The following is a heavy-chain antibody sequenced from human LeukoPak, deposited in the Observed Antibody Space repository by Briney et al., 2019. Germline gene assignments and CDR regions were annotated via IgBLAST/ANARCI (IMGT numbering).Heavy chain of an antibody. CDR3: ARDPYRDNFFDP. CDR1: GDSIFGSY. J-gene: IGHJ5*02. D-gene: IGHD1-26*01. Sequence: SETLSLTCTVSGDSIFGSYRSWVRQPPGKGLEWIGGFYYSGNTNYNPSLKSRVTTSVDTSKNQFSLSLSSVTAAATRVYYCARDPYRDNFFDPGGQGTLVTVSS. CDR2: FYYSGNT. V-gene: IGHV4-59*01.